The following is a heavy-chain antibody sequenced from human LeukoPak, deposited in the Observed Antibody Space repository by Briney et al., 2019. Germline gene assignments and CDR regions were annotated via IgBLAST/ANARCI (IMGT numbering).Heavy chain of an antibody. V-gene: IGHV4-34*01. CDR2: INHSGST. Sequence: PSETLSLTCAVYGGSFSGYYWSWIRQPPGKGLEWIGEINHSGSTNYNPSLKSRVTISVDTSKNQFSLKLSSVTAADTAVYYCARGQRRDYGVETAEDFDYWGQGTLVTVSS. J-gene: IGHJ4*02. D-gene: IGHD4-17*01. CDR1: GGSFSGYY. CDR3: ARGQRRDYGVETAEDFDY.